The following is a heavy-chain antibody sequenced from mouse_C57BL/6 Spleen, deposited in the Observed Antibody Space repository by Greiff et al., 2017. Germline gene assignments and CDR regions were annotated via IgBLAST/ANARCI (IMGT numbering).Heavy chain of an antibody. V-gene: IGHV5-6*01. Sequence: EVKVVESGGDLVKPGGSLKLSCAASGFTFSSYGMSWVRQTPDKRLEWVATISSGGSYTYYPDSVKGRFTISRDNAKNTLYLPMGGLESEDSAMYFCASLYGSWFAYWGQGTLVTVSA. CDR2: ISSGGSYT. CDR1: GFTFSSYG. CDR3: ASLYGSWFAY. D-gene: IGHD1-1*01. J-gene: IGHJ3*01.